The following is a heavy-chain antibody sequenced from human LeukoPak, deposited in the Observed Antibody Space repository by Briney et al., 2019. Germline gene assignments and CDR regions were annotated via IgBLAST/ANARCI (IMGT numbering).Heavy chain of an antibody. J-gene: IGHJ4*02. CDR3: ARDLVVTSAY. CDR2: INGDGSST. D-gene: IGHD3-22*01. CDR1: GFTYSSYW. V-gene: IGHV3-74*01. Sequence: GGSLRLSCAASGFTYSSYWMHWVRQAPGKVLVWVSRINGDGSSTTYADSVKGRFTISRDNAKNTLYLQMNGLRAEDTAVYYCARDLVVTSAYWGQGTLVTVSS.